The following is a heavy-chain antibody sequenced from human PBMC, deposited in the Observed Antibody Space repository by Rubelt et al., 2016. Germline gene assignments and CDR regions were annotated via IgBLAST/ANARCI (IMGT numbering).Heavy chain of an antibody. Sequence: QLQLQESGPGLVKPSETLSLTCTVPGGSFNVYYWTWIRQPPGKGLEWIGYLYYGGRTDYNPSLKSRATSSIDTSRNQFSLTLSSVTTADTAVYHCATMGRGKVDYWGPGTLVTVSS. CDR1: GGSFNVYY. CDR2: LYYGGRT. D-gene: IGHD3-10*01. J-gene: IGHJ4*02. CDR3: ATMGRGKVDY. V-gene: IGHV4-59*03.